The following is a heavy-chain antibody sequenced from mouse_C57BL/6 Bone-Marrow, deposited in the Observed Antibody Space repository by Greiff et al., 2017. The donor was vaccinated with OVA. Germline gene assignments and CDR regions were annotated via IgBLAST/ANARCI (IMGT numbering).Heavy chain of an antibody. CDR3: ARGRYYGSSLYYAMDY. J-gene: IGHJ4*01. D-gene: IGHD1-1*01. V-gene: IGHV1-81*01. CDR1: GYTFTSYG. CDR2: IYPRSGNT. Sequence: VKLVESGAELARPGASVKLSCKASGYTFTSYGISWVKQRTGQGLEWIGEIYPRSGNTYYNEKFKGKATLTADKSSSTAYMELRSLTSEDSAVYFCARGRYYGSSLYYAMDYWGQGTSVTVSS.